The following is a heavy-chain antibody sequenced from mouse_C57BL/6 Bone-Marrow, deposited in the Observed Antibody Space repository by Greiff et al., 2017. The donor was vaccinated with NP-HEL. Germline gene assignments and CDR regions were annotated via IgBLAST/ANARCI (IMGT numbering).Heavy chain of an antibody. V-gene: IGHV14-2*01. J-gene: IGHJ4*01. CDR2: IDPEDGET. Sequence: EVQLQQSGAELVKPGASVKLSCTASGFNIKDYYMHWVKKRTEQGLEWIGRIDPEDGETKYAPKFQGKATITADTSSNTADLQLSSLTSEDTAVYYCARFGNWMDYWGQGTSVTVSS. D-gene: IGHD2-1*01. CDR3: ARFGNWMDY. CDR1: GFNIKDYY.